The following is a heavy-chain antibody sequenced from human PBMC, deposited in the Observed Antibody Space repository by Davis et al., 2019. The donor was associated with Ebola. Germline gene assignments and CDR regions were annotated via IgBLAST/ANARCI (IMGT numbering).Heavy chain of an antibody. CDR1: GFTFEDYS. J-gene: IGHJ6*02. CDR3: ARVPRLTSYCSSTSCSYYYYGMDV. CDR2: INWNGGST. V-gene: IGHV3-20*04. D-gene: IGHD2-2*01. Sequence: PGGSLRLSCAASGFTFEDYSMHWVRQAPGKGLEWVSGINWNGGSTGYADSVKGRFTISRDNAKNSLYLQMNSLKAEDTALYYCARVPRLTSYCSSTSCSYYYYGMDVWGQGTTVTVSS.